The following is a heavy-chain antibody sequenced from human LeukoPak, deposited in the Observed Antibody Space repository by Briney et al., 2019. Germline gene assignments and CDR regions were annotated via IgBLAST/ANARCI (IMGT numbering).Heavy chain of an antibody. Sequence: SETLSLTCTVSGGSITSGTYYWSWVRQPPGKGLEWIGYIHHSGGTYYNPSLKSRVTISVDRSKNQFSLKLSSVTAADAAVYYCARPTHNTGDYTDWGQGTLVTVSS. D-gene: IGHD4-17*01. CDR2: IHHSGGT. J-gene: IGHJ4*02. V-gene: IGHV4-30-2*01. CDR3: ARPTHNTGDYTD. CDR1: GGSITSGTYY.